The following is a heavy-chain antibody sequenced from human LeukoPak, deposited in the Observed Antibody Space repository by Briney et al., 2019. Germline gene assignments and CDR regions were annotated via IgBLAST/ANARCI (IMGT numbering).Heavy chain of an antibody. CDR1: GITFSSYS. D-gene: IGHD2/OR15-2a*01. CDR3: ARGGLSIMGY. CDR2: ISSSGSTK. Sequence: GSLRLSCGASGITFSSYSMKWVRQAPGQGLEGVSYISSSGSTKYYADSVKGRFTISRDNARNSLYLQMNSLRAEDTAVYFCARGGLSIMGYWGQGTLVTVSS. J-gene: IGHJ4*02. V-gene: IGHV3-48*01.